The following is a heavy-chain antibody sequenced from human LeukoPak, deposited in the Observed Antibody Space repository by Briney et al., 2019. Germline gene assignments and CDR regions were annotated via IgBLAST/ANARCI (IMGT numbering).Heavy chain of an antibody. V-gene: IGHV3-30*18. D-gene: IGHD5-12*01. CDR1: GFTFSSYG. CDR2: VSYDGSNK. J-gene: IGHJ4*02. Sequence: GGSLRLSCAASGFTFSSYGMHWVRQAPGKGLEWVAVVSYDGSNKYYADSVKGRFTISRDNSKNTLYLQMNSLRAEDTAVYYCAKDRGSWRRYSGYDLEVYFDYWGQGTLVTVSS. CDR3: AKDRGSWRRYSGYDLEVYFDY.